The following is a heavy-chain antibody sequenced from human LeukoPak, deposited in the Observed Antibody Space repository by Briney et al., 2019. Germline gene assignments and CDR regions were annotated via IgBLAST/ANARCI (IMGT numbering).Heavy chain of an antibody. D-gene: IGHD1-26*01. Sequence: SQTLSLTCTVSGGSISSGDYYCSWLRQPPGKGLEWIGYIYYSGSTYYNPSLKSRVTISVDTSKNQFSLKLSSVTAADTAVYYCARLNLVGATDYWGQGTLVTVSS. CDR1: GGSISSGDYY. J-gene: IGHJ4*02. V-gene: IGHV4-30-4*08. CDR3: ARLNLVGATDY. CDR2: IYYSGST.